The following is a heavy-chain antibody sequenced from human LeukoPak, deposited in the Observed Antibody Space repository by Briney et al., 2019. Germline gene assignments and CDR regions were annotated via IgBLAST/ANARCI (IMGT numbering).Heavy chain of an antibody. V-gene: IGHV3-11*01. Sequence: GGSLRLSCAASGFTFSDYYMSWIRQAPGKGLEWVSYISSSGSTIYYADSVKGRFTISRDNAKNSLYLQMNSLRAEDTAVYYCAREMFYDSSGYYAGYWGQGTLVTVSS. CDR2: ISSSGSTI. CDR3: AREMFYDSSGYYAGY. D-gene: IGHD3-22*01. J-gene: IGHJ4*02. CDR1: GFTFSDYY.